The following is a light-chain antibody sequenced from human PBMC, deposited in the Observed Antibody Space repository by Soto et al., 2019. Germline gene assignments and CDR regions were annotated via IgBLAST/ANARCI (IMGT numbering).Light chain of an antibody. CDR2: DAS. CDR1: QSISSW. V-gene: IGKV1-5*01. Sequence: DIQMTQSPSTLSASVGDRGTITCRASQSISSWLAWYQQKPGKAPKLLIYDASSLESGVPSRFSGSGSGTEFTLTITSLQPDDFATYYCQQYNSYPWTFRQGTKVDIK. J-gene: IGKJ1*01. CDR3: QQYNSYPWT.